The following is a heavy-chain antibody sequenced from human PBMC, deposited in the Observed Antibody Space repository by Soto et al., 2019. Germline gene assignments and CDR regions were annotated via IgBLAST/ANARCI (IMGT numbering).Heavy chain of an antibody. CDR3: ARDIGVRGVRLGGMDV. J-gene: IGHJ6*02. V-gene: IGHV3-21*01. Sequence: EVQLVESGGGLVKPGGSLRLSCAASGFTFSSYSMNWVRQAPGKGLEWVSSISSSSSYIYYADSVKGRFTISRDNAKNALYLQMNGLRPDDTAVYYCARDIGVRGVRLGGMDVWGQGTTVTVSS. CDR2: ISSSSSYI. CDR1: GFTFSSYS. D-gene: IGHD3-10*01.